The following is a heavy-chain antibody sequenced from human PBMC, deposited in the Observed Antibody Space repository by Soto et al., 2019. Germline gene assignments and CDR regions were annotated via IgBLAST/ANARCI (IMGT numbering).Heavy chain of an antibody. V-gene: IGHV1-24*01. J-gene: IGHJ6*02. CDR3: ATGQARYYYYYYGMDV. Sequence: ASVKVSSNVSEESLVELSIKCLRQAPGKGLEWMGGFDPEDGETIYAQKFQGRVTMTEDTSTDTAYMELSSLRSEDTAVYYCATGQARYYYYYYGMDVWGQGTTVTVSS. CDR2: FDPEDGET. CDR1: EESLVELS.